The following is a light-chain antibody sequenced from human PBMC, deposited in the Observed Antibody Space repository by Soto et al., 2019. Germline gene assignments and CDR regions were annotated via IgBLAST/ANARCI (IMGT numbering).Light chain of an antibody. V-gene: IGKV3-20*01. CDR1: QSVSSSY. Sequence: EIVLTQSPGTLSLSPGERATLSCRASQSVSSSYLAWYQQKPGQAPRLLIYGASSRATGIPDRFSGSGSGTDFTLTISRLEPEDLAVYYCQHYGSSPLTFGGGTKVEIE. CDR2: GAS. J-gene: IGKJ4*01. CDR3: QHYGSSPLT.